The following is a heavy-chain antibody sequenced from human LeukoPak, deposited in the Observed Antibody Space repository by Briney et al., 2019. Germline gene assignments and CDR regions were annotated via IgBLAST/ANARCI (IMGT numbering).Heavy chain of an antibody. CDR1: GLTFSSYE. CDR3: ARMVRGPFDY. D-gene: IGHD3-10*01. CDR2: ISSSGSTI. Sequence: GGSLRLSCAASGLTFSSYEMNWVRQAPGKGLEWVSYISSSGSTIYYADSVKGRFTISRDNAKNSLCLQMNSLRAEDTAVYYCARMVRGPFDYWGQGTLVTVSS. J-gene: IGHJ4*02. V-gene: IGHV3-48*03.